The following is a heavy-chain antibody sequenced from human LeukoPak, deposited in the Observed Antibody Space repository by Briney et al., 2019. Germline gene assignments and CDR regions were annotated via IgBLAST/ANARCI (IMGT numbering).Heavy chain of an antibody. CDR1: GFTFSSYA. CDR3: AKAGEYDSSGYYIRFFDY. Sequence: PGGSLRLSCAASGFTFSSYAMSWVRQAPGKGLEWVSAISGSGGSTYYADSVKGRFTISRDNSKNTLYLQMNSLRAEDTAVYYCAKAGEYDSSGYYIRFFDYWGQGTLVTVSS. D-gene: IGHD3-22*01. V-gene: IGHV3-23*01. J-gene: IGHJ4*02. CDR2: ISGSGGST.